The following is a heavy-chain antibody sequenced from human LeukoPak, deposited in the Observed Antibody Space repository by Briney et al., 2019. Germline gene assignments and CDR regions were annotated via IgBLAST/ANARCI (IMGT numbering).Heavy chain of an antibody. CDR1: GGTFSSYA. J-gene: IGHJ6*02. CDR2: IIPILGIA. D-gene: IGHD5-12*01. Sequence: SVKVSCKAFGGTFSSYAISWVRQAPGQGLEWMGRIIPILGIANYAQKFQGRVTITADKSTSTAYMELSSLRSEDTAVYYCARDRGVVATITHYYYGMDVRGQGTTVTVSS. V-gene: IGHV1-69*04. CDR3: ARDRGVVATITHYYYGMDV.